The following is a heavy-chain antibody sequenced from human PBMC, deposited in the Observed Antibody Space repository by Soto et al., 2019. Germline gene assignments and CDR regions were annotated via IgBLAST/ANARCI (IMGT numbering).Heavy chain of an antibody. V-gene: IGHV3-30-3*01. CDR1: GFTFSSYA. D-gene: IGHD1-1*01. Sequence: PGGSLRLSCAASGFTFSSYAMHWVRQAPGKGLEWVAVISYDGSNKYYADSVKGRFTISRDNSKNTLYLQMNSLRAEDTAVYYCARDKGRRNWNYFDYWGQGTLVTVSS. CDR2: ISYDGSNK. CDR3: ARDKGRRNWNYFDY. J-gene: IGHJ4*02.